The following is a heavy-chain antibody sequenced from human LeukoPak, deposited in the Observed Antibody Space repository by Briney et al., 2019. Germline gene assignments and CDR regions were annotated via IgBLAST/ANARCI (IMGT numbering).Heavy chain of an antibody. CDR1: GFTFSSYA. D-gene: IGHD4-17*01. V-gene: IGHV3-30*04. CDR2: ITYDGSNK. Sequence: GGSLRLSCAASGFTFSSYAMHWVRQAPGKGLEWVAVITYDGSNKYYADSVKGRFTISRDNSKNTLYLQMNSLRAEDTAVYYCARRTVTTDLTFDYWGQGTLVTVSS. J-gene: IGHJ4*02. CDR3: ARRTVTTDLTFDY.